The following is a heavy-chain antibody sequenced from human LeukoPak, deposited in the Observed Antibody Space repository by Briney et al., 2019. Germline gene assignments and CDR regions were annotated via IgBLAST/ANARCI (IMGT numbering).Heavy chain of an antibody. D-gene: IGHD3-22*01. J-gene: IGHJ4*02. Sequence: SETLSLTCTVSGDSISSYFWSWLRQPPGRGLEWIGYIYYSGSTKYNPSLKSRVTISVDTSRNQFSLKLSSVTAADTAVYYCARERGSDSTGYWVDYWGQGALVTVSS. CDR1: GDSISSYF. CDR3: ARERGSDSTGYWVDY. CDR2: IYYSGST. V-gene: IGHV4-59*01.